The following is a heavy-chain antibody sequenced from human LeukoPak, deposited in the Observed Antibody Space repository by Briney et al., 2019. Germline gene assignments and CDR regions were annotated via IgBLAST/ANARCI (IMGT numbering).Heavy chain of an antibody. CDR1: GFTFSSYA. J-gene: IGHJ4*02. CDR3: ATEKMVRGVPDY. CDR2: ISYDGSNK. Sequence: GRSLRLSCAASGFTFSSYAMHWVRQAPGKGLEWVAVISYDGSNKYYADSVKGRFTISRDNSKNTLYLQMNSLRAEDTAVYYCATEKMVRGVPDYWGQGTLVTVSS. D-gene: IGHD3-10*01. V-gene: IGHV3-30-3*01.